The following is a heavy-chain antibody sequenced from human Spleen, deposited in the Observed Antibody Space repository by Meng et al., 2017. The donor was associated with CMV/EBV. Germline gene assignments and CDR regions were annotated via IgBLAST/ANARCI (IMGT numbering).Heavy chain of an antibody. Sequence: GESLKISCAASGFTFSNYAMNWVRQAPGKGLEWVSSIGGSGDSTYYADSVKGRFTISRDNSKNTLYLQMNSLRAEDTAVYYCAKDLSHCSSTSCSYYYYYGMDVWGQGTTVTVSS. D-gene: IGHD2-2*01. CDR2: IGGSGDST. V-gene: IGHV3-23*01. J-gene: IGHJ6*02. CDR3: AKDLSHCSSTSCSYYYYYGMDV. CDR1: GFTFSNYA.